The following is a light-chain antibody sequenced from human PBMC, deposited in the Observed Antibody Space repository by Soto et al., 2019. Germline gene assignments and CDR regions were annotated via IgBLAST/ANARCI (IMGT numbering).Light chain of an antibody. V-gene: IGKV3-15*01. Sequence: EIVMTQSPATLSVSPGERATLSCRASQSVSRNLAWYQQKPGQAPRLLIYGASTRATGIPARFSGSGSGTEFTLTISSLEPEDFGLYYCQQRSDWFTFGQGTRLEIK. CDR3: QQRSDWFT. J-gene: IGKJ5*01. CDR1: QSVSRN. CDR2: GAS.